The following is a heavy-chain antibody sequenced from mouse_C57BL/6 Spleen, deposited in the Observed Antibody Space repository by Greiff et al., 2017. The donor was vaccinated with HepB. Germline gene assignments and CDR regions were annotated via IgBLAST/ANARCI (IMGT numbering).Heavy chain of an antibody. D-gene: IGHD4-1*01. CDR2: IHPNSGST. CDR1: GYTFTSYW. Sequence: QVQLQQPGAELVKPGASVKLSCKASGYTFTSYWMHWVKQRPGQGLEWIGMIHPNSGSTNYNEKFKSKATLTVYKSSSTAYMQLSSRTSEDSAVYYCAREDWDGFAYWGQGTLVTVSA. CDR3: AREDWDGFAY. J-gene: IGHJ3*01. V-gene: IGHV1-64*01.